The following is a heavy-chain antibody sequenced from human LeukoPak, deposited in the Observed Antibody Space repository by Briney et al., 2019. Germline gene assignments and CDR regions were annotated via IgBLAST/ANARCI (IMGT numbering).Heavy chain of an antibody. D-gene: IGHD3-10*01. CDR2: TRKKAKSYTT. J-gene: IGHJ5*02. Sequence: GGSLRLSCAASGFTFSDHYMDWVRQAPGKGLERVGRTRKKAKSYTTEYAAGVKDKFTISRDASKNSLYLQMNSLKTEDTAVYYCASLYGSGKRWVDPWGQGTLVTVSS. CDR3: ASLYGSGKRWVDP. V-gene: IGHV3-72*01. CDR1: GFTFSDHY.